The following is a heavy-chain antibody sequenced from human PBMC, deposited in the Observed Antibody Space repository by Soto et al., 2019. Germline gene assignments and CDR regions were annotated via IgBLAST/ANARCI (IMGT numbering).Heavy chain of an antibody. V-gene: IGHV3-73*01. CDR2: IRSKGNSYAT. J-gene: IGHJ3*02. CDR3: TRLLSDAFDI. CDR1: GFTFSGSA. Sequence: GGSLRLSCAASGFTFSGSAMHWVRQASGKGLEWVGRIRSKGNSYATAYAASVKGRFAISRDDSKNTAYLQMNSLKTEDTAVYYCTRLLSDAFDIWGQGTMVTVSS.